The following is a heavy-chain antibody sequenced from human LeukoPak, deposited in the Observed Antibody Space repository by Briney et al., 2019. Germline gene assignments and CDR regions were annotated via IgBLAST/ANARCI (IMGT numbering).Heavy chain of an antibody. CDR3: AKDFSSTSCPRCGWFDP. Sequence: GGSLRLSCAASGFTFSSYGMHWVRQAPGKGLEWVAFIRYDGSNKYYADSVKGRFTISRDNSKNTLYLQMNSLRAEDTAVYYCAKDFSSTSCPRCGWFDPWGQGTLVTVSS. CDR2: IRYDGSNK. D-gene: IGHD2-2*01. V-gene: IGHV3-30*02. CDR1: GFTFSSYG. J-gene: IGHJ5*02.